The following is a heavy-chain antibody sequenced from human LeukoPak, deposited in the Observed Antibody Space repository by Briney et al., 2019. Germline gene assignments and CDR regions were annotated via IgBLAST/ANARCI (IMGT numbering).Heavy chain of an antibody. D-gene: IGHD3-10*01. V-gene: IGHV4-34*01. Sequence: GSLRLSCTASGFKFDDYGMTWIRQPPGKGLEWIGEMNHSGSTNYNPSLKSRVTISVDTSKNQFSLRLSSVTAADTAVHYCARLTKNDSGTYRFGKKKRGYMDVWGKGTTVTISS. CDR2: MNHSGST. CDR1: GFKFDDYG. CDR3: ARLTKNDSGTYRFGKKKRGYMDV. J-gene: IGHJ6*03.